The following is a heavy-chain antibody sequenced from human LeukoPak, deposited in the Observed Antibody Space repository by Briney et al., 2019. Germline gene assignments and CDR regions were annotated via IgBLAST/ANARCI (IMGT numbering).Heavy chain of an antibody. CDR1: GGTFSSYA. CDR3: ARVRDYYYYMDV. Sequence: RASVKVSCKASGGTFSSYAISWVRQAPGQGLEWMGGIIPIFGTANYAQKFQGRVTITADESTSTAYMELSSLRSDDTAVYYCARVRDYYYYMDVWGKGTTVTVSS. J-gene: IGHJ6*03. CDR2: IIPIFGTA. V-gene: IGHV1-69*13.